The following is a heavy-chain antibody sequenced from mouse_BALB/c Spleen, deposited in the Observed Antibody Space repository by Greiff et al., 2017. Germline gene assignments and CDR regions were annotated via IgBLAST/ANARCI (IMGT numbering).Heavy chain of an antibody. D-gene: IGHD1-1*01. CDR3: ARDGNAEWFAY. Sequence: EVQLQQSGPELVKPGASVKMSCKASGYTFTSYVMHWVKQKPGQGLEWIGYINPYNDGTKYNEKFKGKATLTSDKSSSTAYMELSSLTSEDSAVYYCARDGNAEWFAYWGQGTLVTVSA. CDR2: INPYNDGT. J-gene: IGHJ3*01. V-gene: IGHV1-14*01. CDR1: GYTFTSYV.